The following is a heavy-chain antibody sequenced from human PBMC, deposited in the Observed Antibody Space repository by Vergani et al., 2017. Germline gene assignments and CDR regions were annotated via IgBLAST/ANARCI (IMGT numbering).Heavy chain of an antibody. D-gene: IGHD2-2*01. CDR1: GFTFSNAW. Sequence: EVQLVESGGGLVKPGGSLRLSCAASGFTFSNAWMSWVRQAPGKGLEWVGRIKSKTDGGTTDYAAPVKGRFTISRDDSKNTLYLQMNSLKTEDTAVYYCTTDYCSSTSCFFPCGKTGWFDPWGQGTLVTVSS. J-gene: IGHJ5*02. CDR2: IKSKTDGGTT. V-gene: IGHV3-15*01. CDR3: TTDYCSSTSCFFPCGKTGWFDP.